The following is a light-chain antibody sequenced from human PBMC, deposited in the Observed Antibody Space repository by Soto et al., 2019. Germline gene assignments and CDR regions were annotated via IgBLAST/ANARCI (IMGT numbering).Light chain of an antibody. V-gene: IGKV3-20*01. CDR3: QQYTSSLIT. Sequence: EIVLTQSPGTLSLSPGERATLSCRASQSVSSSYLAWYQQKPGQAPRLLIYDASNRATGIPARFSGSGSGTDFTLTISSLEPEDFAVYYCQQYTSSLITFGQGTRLEI. J-gene: IGKJ5*01. CDR1: QSVSSSY. CDR2: DAS.